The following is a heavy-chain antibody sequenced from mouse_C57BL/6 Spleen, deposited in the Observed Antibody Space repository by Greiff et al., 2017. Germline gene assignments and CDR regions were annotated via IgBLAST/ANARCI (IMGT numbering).Heavy chain of an antibody. Sequence: EVMLVESEGGLVQPGSSMKLSCTASGFTFSDYYMAWVRQVPEKGLEWVANINYDGSSTYYLDSLKSRFIISRDNAKNILYLQMSSLKSEDTATYYCARGSYDYDNYYAMDYWGQGTSVTVSS. J-gene: IGHJ4*01. CDR1: GFTFSDYY. CDR3: ARGSYDYDNYYAMDY. D-gene: IGHD2-4*01. V-gene: IGHV5-16*01. CDR2: INYDGSST.